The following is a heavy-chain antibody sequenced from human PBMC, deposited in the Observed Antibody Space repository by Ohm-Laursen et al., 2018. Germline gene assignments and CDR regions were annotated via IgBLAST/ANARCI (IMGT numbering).Heavy chain of an antibody. CDR3: ARDGGSYQDDVFDI. Sequence: SLRLSCAASEYTFSSYEMNWVRQAPGKGLEWVSYISSSGGTIYYADSVKGRFTISRDNAKNSLYLQMNSLRAEDTAVYYCARDGGSYQDDVFDIWGQGTMVTVSS. CDR2: ISSSGGTI. V-gene: IGHV3-48*03. J-gene: IGHJ3*02. CDR1: EYTFSSYE. D-gene: IGHD3-16*01.